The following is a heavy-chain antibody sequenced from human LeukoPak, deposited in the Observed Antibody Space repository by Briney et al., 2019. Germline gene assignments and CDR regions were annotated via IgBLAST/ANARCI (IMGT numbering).Heavy chain of an antibody. Sequence: ASVKVSCKVSGYTLTELSIHWVRRAHGKGLEWMGGFPREDGERIYTQSFQGRLTMTEDSSTDTAYMELSGLRPEDTAVYFCASDFRVGVLYAFDLWGQGTVVTVS. V-gene: IGHV1-24*01. J-gene: IGHJ3*01. D-gene: IGHD3-10*01. CDR2: FPREDGER. CDR3: ASDFRVGVLYAFDL. CDR1: GYTLTELS.